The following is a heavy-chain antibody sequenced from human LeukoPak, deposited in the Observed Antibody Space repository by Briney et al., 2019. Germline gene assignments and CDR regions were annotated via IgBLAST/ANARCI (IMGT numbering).Heavy chain of an antibody. CDR1: GGSISSGGYY. D-gene: IGHD3-22*01. CDR3: ARILMVTDDSSGQASYYFDY. Sequence: SETLSLTCTVSGGSISSGGYYWSWIRQHPGKGLEWIGYIYYSGSTYYNPSLKSRVTISVDTSKNQFSLKLSSVTAADTAVYYCARILMVTDDSSGQASYYFDYWGQGTLVTVSS. V-gene: IGHV4-31*03. CDR2: IYYSGST. J-gene: IGHJ4*02.